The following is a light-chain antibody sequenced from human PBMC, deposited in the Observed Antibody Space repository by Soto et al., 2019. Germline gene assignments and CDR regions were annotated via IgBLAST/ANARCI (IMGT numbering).Light chain of an antibody. Sequence: DVVMTQPPISLPVTLGQPASISCRSSQSLVHGDGNIYLNWIQQRPGHSPRRLIYKNSTRDSGVTDGYGGSGSGNDFTLKNSRGEADDVCVDYFMQSTHWHYAFRQGTNLEIK. V-gene: IGKV2-30*02. CDR2: KNS. CDR1: QSLVHGDGNIY. J-gene: IGKJ2*01. CDR3: MQSTHWHYA.